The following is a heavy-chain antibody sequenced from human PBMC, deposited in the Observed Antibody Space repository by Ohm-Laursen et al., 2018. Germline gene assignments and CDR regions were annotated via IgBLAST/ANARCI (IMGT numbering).Heavy chain of an antibody. Sequence: SETLSLTCTVSGGSVSSGSYYWYRIRQPPGKGLEWIGYIYYSGSTNYTPSLKSRVTISVAMSKNQFSLKLNSVTDADTAVYYCARGGSGYYSRTFDYWGQGTLVTVSS. CDR2: IYYSGST. D-gene: IGHD3-22*01. J-gene: IGHJ4*02. CDR3: ARGGSGYYSRTFDY. V-gene: IGHV4-61*01. CDR1: GGSVSSGSYY.